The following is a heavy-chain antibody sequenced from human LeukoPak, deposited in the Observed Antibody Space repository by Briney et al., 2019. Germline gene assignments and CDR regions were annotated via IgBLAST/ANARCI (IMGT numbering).Heavy chain of an antibody. CDR1: GFTFSAHW. V-gene: IGHV3-74*01. CDR2: IYNDGSST. Sequence: GGSLRLSCAASGFTFSAHWMHWVRQAPGKGLVWISRIYNDGSSTTYADSVKGRFTISRDNAKNMLYLQMNSLRAEDTAVYYCARAPINYCSGGSCYSWTNWFDPWGQGTLVTVSS. D-gene: IGHD2-15*01. J-gene: IGHJ5*02. CDR3: ARAPINYCSGGSCYSWTNWFDP.